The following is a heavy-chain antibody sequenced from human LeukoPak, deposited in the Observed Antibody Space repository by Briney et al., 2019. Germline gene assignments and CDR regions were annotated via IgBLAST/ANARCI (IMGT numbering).Heavy chain of an antibody. J-gene: IGHJ4*02. V-gene: IGHV3-7*01. D-gene: IGHD1-7*01. Sequence: GGSLRLSCAASGLTFGNYWMNWVRQAPGKGLEWVANIKQDGSEQYYVDSVKGRFTISRDNAKNSLYLQMNSLRAEDTAVYYCARDQTGTSSYWGQGTLVTVSS. CDR2: IKQDGSEQ. CDR3: ARDQTGTSSY. CDR1: GLTFGNYW.